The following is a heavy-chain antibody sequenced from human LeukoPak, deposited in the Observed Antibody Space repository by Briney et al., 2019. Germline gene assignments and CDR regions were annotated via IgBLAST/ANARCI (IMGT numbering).Heavy chain of an antibody. V-gene: IGHV3-33*08. CDR1: GFTFGNYA. Sequence: GGSLRLSCAASGFTFGNYAMSWVRQAPGKGLEWVAVIWYDGSNKYYADSVKGRFTISRDNSKNTLYLQMNSLRAEDTAVYYCARGDHYYDSSGYSFDYWGQGTLVTVSS. CDR2: IWYDGSNK. J-gene: IGHJ4*02. CDR3: ARGDHYYDSSGYSFDY. D-gene: IGHD3-22*01.